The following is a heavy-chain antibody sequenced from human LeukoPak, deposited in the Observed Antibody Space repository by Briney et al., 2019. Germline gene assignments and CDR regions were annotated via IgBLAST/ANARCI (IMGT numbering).Heavy chain of an antibody. CDR1: GGSISSSSYH. CDR3: ARINGYNDAFDI. J-gene: IGHJ3*02. CDR2: FYYSGVT. Sequence: SETLSVTCTVSGGSISSSSYHWSWLRQPPGSKLEWIGYFYYSGVTNYNPSLKSRVTMSLDTSKKQFSLKLSSVTAADTAVYYCARINGYNDAFDIWGQGTMVTVSS. D-gene: IGHD5-24*01. V-gene: IGHV4-61*01.